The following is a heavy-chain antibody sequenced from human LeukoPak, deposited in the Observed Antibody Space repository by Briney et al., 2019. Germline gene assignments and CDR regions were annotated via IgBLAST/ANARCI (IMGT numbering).Heavy chain of an antibody. CDR2: INHSGST. Sequence: SETLSLTCAVYGGSFSGYYWSWIRQPPGKGLEWIGEINHSGSTNYNPSLKSRVTISVDTSKNQFSLKLSSVTAADTAVYYCARGPGNYDSSGYYVDYFDYWGQGTLVTVSS. CDR3: ARGPGNYDSSGYYVDYFDY. D-gene: IGHD3-22*01. CDR1: GGSFSGYY. V-gene: IGHV4-34*01. J-gene: IGHJ4*02.